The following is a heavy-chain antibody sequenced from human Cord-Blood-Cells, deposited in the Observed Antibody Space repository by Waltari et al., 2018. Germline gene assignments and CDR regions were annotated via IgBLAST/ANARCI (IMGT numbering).Heavy chain of an antibody. CDR3: ANLGGSSSLYFDY. V-gene: IGHV3-23*01. CDR1: GFTFSSYA. Sequence: EVQLLESGGGLVQPGGSLRLSCAASGFTFSSYAMSWVRQAPGKGLEWVSAISGSGGSTYYADSVKGRFTISRDNSKNTLYLQMNSLRAEDTAVYYCANLGGSSSLYFDYWGQGTLVTVSS. D-gene: IGHD6-6*01. J-gene: IGHJ4*02. CDR2: ISGSGGST.